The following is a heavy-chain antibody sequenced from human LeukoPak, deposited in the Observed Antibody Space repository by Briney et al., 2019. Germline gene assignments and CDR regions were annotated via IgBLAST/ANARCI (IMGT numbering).Heavy chain of an antibody. CDR3: ARQADTAMLIWSFTDY. J-gene: IGHJ4*02. D-gene: IGHD5-18*01. CDR2: ISSSSSYI. V-gene: IGHV3-21*01. Sequence: GGSLRLSCAASRFTFSSYSMNWVRQAPGKGLEWVSSISSSSSYIYYADSVKGRFTISRDNAKNSLYLQMNSLRAEDTALYYCARQADTAMLIWSFTDYWGQGTLVTVSS. CDR1: RFTFSSYS.